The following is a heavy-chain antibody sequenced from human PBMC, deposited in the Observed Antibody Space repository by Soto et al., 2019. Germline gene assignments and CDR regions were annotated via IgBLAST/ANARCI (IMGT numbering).Heavy chain of an antibody. V-gene: IGHV3-30*18. Sequence: QVQLVESGGGVVQPGRSLRLSCAASGFTFSSYGMHWVRQAPGKGLEWVAVISYDGSNKYYADSVKGRFTISRDNSKNTLYLQMNSLRAEDTAVYYCANAVHYYYGMDVWGKGTTVTVSS. CDR1: GFTFSSYG. CDR3: ANAVHYYYGMDV. D-gene: IGHD1-1*01. CDR2: ISYDGSNK. J-gene: IGHJ6*04.